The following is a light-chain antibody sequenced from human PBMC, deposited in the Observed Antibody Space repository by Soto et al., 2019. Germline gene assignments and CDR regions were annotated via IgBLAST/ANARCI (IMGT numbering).Light chain of an antibody. V-gene: IGLV1-44*01. CDR1: TSNIGSKT. Sequence: QSVLTQPPSASGTPGQRVTISCSGSTSNIGSKTVSWYQQLPGSAPRVLIYSNDNRPSGVPDRFSGSTSGSSASLAISGLQAEDEADYYCQCFDRSLTSSLFGGGTKLTVL. J-gene: IGLJ3*02. CDR2: SND. CDR3: QCFDRSLTSSL.